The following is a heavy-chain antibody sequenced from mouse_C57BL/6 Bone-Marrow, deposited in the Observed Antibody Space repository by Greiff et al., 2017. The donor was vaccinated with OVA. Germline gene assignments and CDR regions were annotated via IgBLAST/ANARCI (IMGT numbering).Heavy chain of an antibody. Sequence: AASGIDFSRYWMSWVRRAPGKGLEWIGEINPDSSTINYAPSLKDKFIISRDNAKNTLYLQMSKVRSEDTALYYCARHGFYYYDGWFAYWGQGTLVTVSA. CDR2: INPDSSTI. CDR3: ARHGFYYYDGWFAY. D-gene: IGHD1-1*01. CDR1: GIDFSRYW. V-gene: IGHV4-1*01. J-gene: IGHJ3*01.